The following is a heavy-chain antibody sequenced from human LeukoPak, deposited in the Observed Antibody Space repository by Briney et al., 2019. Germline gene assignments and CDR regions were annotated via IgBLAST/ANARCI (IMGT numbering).Heavy chain of an antibody. Sequence: PSETLSLTCTVSGGSISSSSYYWGWIRQPPGKGLEWIGSIYYSGSTYYNPSLKSRVTISVDTSKNQFSLKLSSVTAADTAVYHCARQGGWFDPWGQGTLVTVSS. CDR2: IYYSGST. D-gene: IGHD3-16*01. CDR3: ARQGGWFDP. J-gene: IGHJ5*02. CDR1: GGSISSSSYY. V-gene: IGHV4-39*01.